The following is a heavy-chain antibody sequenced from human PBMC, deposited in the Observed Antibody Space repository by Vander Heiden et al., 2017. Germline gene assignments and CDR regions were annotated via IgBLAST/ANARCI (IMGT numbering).Heavy chain of an antibody. CDR3: ARVKAVAGTGWFDP. J-gene: IGHJ5*02. CDR1: GYTLTSYG. D-gene: IGHD6-19*01. CDR2: ISAYNGNT. V-gene: IGHV1-18*01. Sequence: QVQLVQSGAEVKKPGALVKASCKASGYTLTSYGISRVRQAPGQGLEWMGWISAYNGNTNYAQKLQGRVTMTTDTSTSTAYMGLRSLRSDDTAVYYCARVKAVAGTGWFDPWGQGTLVTVAS.